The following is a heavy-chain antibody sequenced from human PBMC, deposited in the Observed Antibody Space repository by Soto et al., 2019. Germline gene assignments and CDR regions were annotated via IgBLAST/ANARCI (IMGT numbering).Heavy chain of an antibody. V-gene: IGHV1-18*01. CDR2: ISAYNGNT. D-gene: IGHD3-22*01. CDR1: GYTFTSYG. CDR3: ARAPKYYYDSSGYFS. Sequence: ASVKVSCKASGYTFTSYGISWVRQAPGQGLEWMGWISAYNGNTNYAQKLQGRVTMTTDTSTSTAYMELRSLRSDDTAVYYCARAPKYYYDSSGYFSWGQGTLVTVSS. J-gene: IGHJ5*02.